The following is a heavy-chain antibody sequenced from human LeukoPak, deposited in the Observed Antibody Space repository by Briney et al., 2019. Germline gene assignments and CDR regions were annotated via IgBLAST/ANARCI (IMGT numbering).Heavy chain of an antibody. CDR2: IIPIFGTA. Sequence: ASVKVSCKASGGTFSSYAISWVRQAPGQGLEWMGGIIPIFGTANYAQKFQGRVTITADKSTSTAYMELSSLRSEDTAVYYCAKEYYYDSSGYYPRGAFDIWGQGTMVTVSS. V-gene: IGHV1-69*06. CDR1: GGTFSSYA. CDR3: AKEYYYDSSGYYPRGAFDI. D-gene: IGHD3-22*01. J-gene: IGHJ3*02.